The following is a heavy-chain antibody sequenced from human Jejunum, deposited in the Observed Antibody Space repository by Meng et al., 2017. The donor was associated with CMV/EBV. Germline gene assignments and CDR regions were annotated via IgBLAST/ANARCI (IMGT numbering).Heavy chain of an antibody. CDR3: ASGNDFRYGMDV. Sequence: ADSGFTFSIHWMSWVRQPPGKGPEWVASIKPDGSEIQYVGSLRGRFTVSRDNARKSLYLQMNSLTAEDTAVYYCASGNDFRYGMDVWGQGTTVTVSS. D-gene: IGHD3/OR15-3a*01. CDR2: IKPDGSEI. J-gene: IGHJ6*02. V-gene: IGHV3-7*01. CDR1: GFTFSIHW.